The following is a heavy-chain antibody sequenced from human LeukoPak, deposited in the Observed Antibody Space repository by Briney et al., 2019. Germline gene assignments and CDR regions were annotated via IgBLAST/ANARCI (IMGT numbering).Heavy chain of an antibody. CDR1: GFTFSSYA. J-gene: IGHJ4*02. V-gene: IGHV3-30-3*01. CDR2: ISYDGSNK. CDR3: AKAWDLAAAGIQFDY. D-gene: IGHD6-13*01. Sequence: GGSLRLSCAASGFTFSSYAMHWVRQAPGKGLEWVAVISYDGSNKYYADSVKGRFTISRDNSKNTLYLQMNSLRAEDTAVYYCAKAWDLAAAGIQFDYWGQGTLVTVSS.